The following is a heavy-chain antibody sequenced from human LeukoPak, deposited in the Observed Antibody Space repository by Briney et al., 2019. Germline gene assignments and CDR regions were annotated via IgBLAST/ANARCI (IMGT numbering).Heavy chain of an antibody. D-gene: IGHD5-18*01. V-gene: IGHV1-2*02. Sequence: ASVKVSCTSSGYTFTGYYIHWVRQAPGQGLEWMGWINPNSGGTNYAQTFQGRVTMTTDTSISTAYMELTRLTSDDTAVYYCARGEYRYGNDYWGQGTLVTVSS. CDR3: ARGEYRYGNDY. J-gene: IGHJ4*02. CDR1: GYTFTGYY. CDR2: INPNSGGT.